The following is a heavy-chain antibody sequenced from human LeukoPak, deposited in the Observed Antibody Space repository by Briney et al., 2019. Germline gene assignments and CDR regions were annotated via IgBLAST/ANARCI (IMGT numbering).Heavy chain of an antibody. D-gene: IGHD1-1*01. V-gene: IGHV4-59*01. Sequence: PSETLSLTCSVSSGSISNFHWSWIRQPPGKGLEWIGYIYYSGSTNYNPSLKSRVTISVDTSKNQFSLKLSSVTAADTAVYYCARGSDPWITSSGFDYWGQGTLVTVSS. CDR3: ARGSDPWITSSGFDY. CDR2: IYYSGST. J-gene: IGHJ4*02. CDR1: SGSISNFH.